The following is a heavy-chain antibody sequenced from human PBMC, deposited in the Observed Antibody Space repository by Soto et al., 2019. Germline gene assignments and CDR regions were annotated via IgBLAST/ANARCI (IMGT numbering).Heavy chain of an antibody. V-gene: IGHV1-2*02. CDR2: INPYSGGT. CDR1: GYTFTDYF. CDR3: VRDLTYPFYLDS. Sequence: ASVKVSCKASGYTFTDYFIHWVRQAPGQGLEWMGCINPYSGGTNSAQNFQGRVTMTRDTSISTAYMELTSLRSDDTAVYYCVRDLTYPFYLDSWGQGTLVTVPQ. J-gene: IGHJ4*02.